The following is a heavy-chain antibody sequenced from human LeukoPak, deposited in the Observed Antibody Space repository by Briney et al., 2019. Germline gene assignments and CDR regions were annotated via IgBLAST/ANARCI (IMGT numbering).Heavy chain of an antibody. D-gene: IGHD3-9*01. CDR1: GGSISSSSYY. V-gene: IGHV4-39*07. CDR2: IYYSGST. J-gene: IGHJ5*02. CDR3: ARDRLLNYDILTGYYNVGDRDWFDP. Sequence: KPSETLSLTCTVSGGSISSSSYYWGWIRQPPGKGLEWIGSIYYSGSTYYNPSLKSRVTISVDTSKNQFSLKLSSVTAADTAVYYCARDRLLNYDILTGYYNVGDRDWFDPWGQGTLVTVSS.